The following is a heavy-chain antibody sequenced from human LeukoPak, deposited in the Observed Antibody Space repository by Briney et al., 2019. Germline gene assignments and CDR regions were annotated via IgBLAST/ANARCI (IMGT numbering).Heavy chain of an antibody. Sequence: SETLSLTCTVSGGSISSYYWSWIRQPPGKGLEWIGYIYYSGSTNYNPSLKSRVTISVDTSKNQFSLKLSSVTAADTAVYYCARVGVQVAQDYYFDYWGQGTLVTVSS. J-gene: IGHJ4*02. CDR1: GGSISSYY. CDR2: IYYSGST. D-gene: IGHD3-3*01. CDR3: ARVGVQVAQDYYFDY. V-gene: IGHV4-59*12.